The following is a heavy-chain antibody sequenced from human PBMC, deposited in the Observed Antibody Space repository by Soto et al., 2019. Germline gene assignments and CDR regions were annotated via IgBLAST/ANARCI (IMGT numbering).Heavy chain of an antibody. D-gene: IGHD3-16*01. V-gene: IGHV4-59*01. Sequence: QVQLQESGPGLVKPSETLSLTCTVSGGSISSYYWSWIRQPPGKGLEWIGYIYYSGSTNYNPSLKSRVTISVDTSKNQFSLKLSSVTAADTAVYYCARGGDPRGRWLLYYYYYGMDVWGQGTTVTVSS. J-gene: IGHJ6*02. CDR2: IYYSGST. CDR3: ARGGDPRGRWLLYYYYYGMDV. CDR1: GGSISSYY.